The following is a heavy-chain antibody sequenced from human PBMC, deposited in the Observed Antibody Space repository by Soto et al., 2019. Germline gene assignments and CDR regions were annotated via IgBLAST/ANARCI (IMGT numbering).Heavy chain of an antibody. Sequence: PSETLSLTCTVSGGSISSGDYYWSWIRQPPGKGLEWIGYIYYSGSTYYNPSLKSRVAISVDTSKNQFSLKLSSVTAADTAVYYCARGHCSGGTCYRWYCLDPWGKGTMVTVSS. V-gene: IGHV4-30-4*01. J-gene: IGHJ5*02. D-gene: IGHD2-15*01. CDR3: ARGHCSGGTCYRWYCLDP. CDR2: IYYSGST. CDR1: GGSISSGDYY.